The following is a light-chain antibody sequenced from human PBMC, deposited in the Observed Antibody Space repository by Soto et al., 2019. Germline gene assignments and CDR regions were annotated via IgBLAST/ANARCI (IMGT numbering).Light chain of an antibody. J-gene: IGKJ1*01. CDR3: QQYNNWPWT. CDR2: GAS. V-gene: IGKV3-15*01. Sequence: EIVLTQSPGTLSLSPGERATLSCRASQSVSNNYLAWYQQKPGQAPRLLIYGASTRATGIPARFSGSGSGAEFTLTISSLQAEDFGIYYCQQYNNWPWTFGQGTKVDIK. CDR1: QSVSNN.